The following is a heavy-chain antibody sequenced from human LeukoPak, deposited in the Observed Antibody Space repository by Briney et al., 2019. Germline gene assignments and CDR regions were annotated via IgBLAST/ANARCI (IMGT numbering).Heavy chain of an antibody. V-gene: IGHV4-59*01. CDR1: GGSISSYY. Sequence: PSETLSLTCTVSGGSISSYYWSWIRQPPGKGLEWIGYIYYSGSTNYNPPLKSRVTISVDTSKNQFSLKLSSVTAADTAVYYCARVQRKAFPDYWGQGTLVTVSS. J-gene: IGHJ4*02. CDR2: IYYSGST. CDR3: ARVQRKAFPDY. D-gene: IGHD2/OR15-2a*01.